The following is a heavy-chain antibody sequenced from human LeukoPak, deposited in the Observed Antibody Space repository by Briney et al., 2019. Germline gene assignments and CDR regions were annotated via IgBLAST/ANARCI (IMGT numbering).Heavy chain of an antibody. J-gene: IGHJ4*02. V-gene: IGHV3-23*01. Sequence: PGGSLRLSCAASGFTFSSYAVTWVRQAPGKGLEWVSVISGSGGSTNYADSVKGRFTISRDNSKNTLYLQMNSLRAEDTAVYYCARDILGEGEDANYAVYYFDYWGQGTPVTVSS. CDR3: ARDILGEGEDANYAVYYFDY. CDR2: ISGSGGST. CDR1: GFTFSSYA. D-gene: IGHD4/OR15-4a*01.